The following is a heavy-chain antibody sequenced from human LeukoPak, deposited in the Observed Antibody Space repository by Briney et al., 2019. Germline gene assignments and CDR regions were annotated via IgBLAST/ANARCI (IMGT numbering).Heavy chain of an antibody. CDR1: GGSTSSYY. J-gene: IGHJ4*02. CDR2: IYYSGST. CDR3: ARGGRAFDY. D-gene: IGHD3-16*01. V-gene: IGHV4-59*01. Sequence: SETLSLTCTVSGGSTSSYYWSWIRQPPGKGLEWIGYIYYSGSTNYNPSLKSRVTISVDTSKNQFSLKLSSVTAADTAVYYCARGGRAFDYWGQGTLVTVSS.